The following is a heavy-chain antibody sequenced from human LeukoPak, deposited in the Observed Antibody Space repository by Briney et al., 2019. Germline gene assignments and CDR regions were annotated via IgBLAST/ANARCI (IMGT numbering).Heavy chain of an antibody. V-gene: IGHV4-4*07. D-gene: IGHD3-10*01. J-gene: IGHJ6*03. CDR2: IYISGST. Sequence: PSETLSLTCTVSGGSISSYYWSWIRQPAGKGLEWIGRIYISGSTNYNPSLKSRVTMSVDTSKNQFSLKLSSVTAADTAVYYCARHRRLWFGEYRYYYYMDVWGKGTTVTISS. CDR1: GGSISSYY. CDR3: ARHRRLWFGEYRYYYYMDV.